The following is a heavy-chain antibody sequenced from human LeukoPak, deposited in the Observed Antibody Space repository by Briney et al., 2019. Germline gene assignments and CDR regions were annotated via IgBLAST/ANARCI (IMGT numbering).Heavy chain of an antibody. CDR3: ARVHSGAYCGGDCSNWFDP. D-gene: IGHD2-21*02. V-gene: IGHV3-7*03. CDR1: GFTFSSYW. Sequence: GGSLRLSCAASGFTFSSYWMSWVRQAPGKGLEWVANIKQDGSEKYYVDSVKGRFTISRDNAKNSLYLQMNSLRAEDTALYYCARVHSGAYCGGDCSNWFDPWGQGTLVTVSS. J-gene: IGHJ5*02. CDR2: IKQDGSEK.